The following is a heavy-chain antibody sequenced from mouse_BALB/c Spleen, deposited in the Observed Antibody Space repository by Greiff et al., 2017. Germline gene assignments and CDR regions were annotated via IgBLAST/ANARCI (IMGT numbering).Heavy chain of an antibody. CDR3: ARGDYGLYYAMDY. CDR1: GYTFTSYW. CDR2: IDPSDSET. J-gene: IGHJ4*01. Sequence: VQLQESGTVLARPGASVKMSCKASGYTFTSYWMNWVKQRPGRGLEWIGRIDPSDSETHYNQKFKDKATLTVDKSSSTAYIQLSSLTSEDSAVYYCARGDYGLYYAMDYWGQGTSVTVSS. D-gene: IGHD1-2*01. V-gene: IGHV1S126*01.